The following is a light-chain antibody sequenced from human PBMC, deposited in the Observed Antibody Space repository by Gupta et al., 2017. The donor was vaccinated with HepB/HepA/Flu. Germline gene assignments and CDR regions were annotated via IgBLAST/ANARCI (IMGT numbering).Light chain of an antibody. CDR3: QQYKSSPWT. CDR1: EDISIW. CDR2: KAS. Sequence: DIQMTQSPSTLSASVGDRVTITCRASEDISIWLAWYQQKPGKAPKLLIYKASSLESGVPSKFSGSGSGTXFTLTIXSLQPDDSATYYCQQYKSSPWTFGXRTKVEIK. J-gene: IGKJ1*01. V-gene: IGKV1-5*03.